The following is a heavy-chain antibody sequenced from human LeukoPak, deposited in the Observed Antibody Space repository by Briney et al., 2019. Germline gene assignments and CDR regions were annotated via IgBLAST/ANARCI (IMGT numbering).Heavy chain of an antibody. V-gene: IGHV3-30*02. CDR3: AKVMPPGRIRFYSYYMDV. CDR2: IRYDESTE. CDR1: GFSFSGYG. J-gene: IGHJ6*03. D-gene: IGHD2-15*01. Sequence: PGGSLRLSCAASGFSFSGYGMHWVRQAPGKGLEWVAFIRYDESTEYYADSVKGRFTISRDKSKNTLSLQMNGLRVEDTAVYYCAKVMPPGRIRFYSYYMDVWGKGTTVTVS.